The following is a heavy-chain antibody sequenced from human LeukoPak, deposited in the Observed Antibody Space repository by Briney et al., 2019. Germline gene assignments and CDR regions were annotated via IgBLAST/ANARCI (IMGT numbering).Heavy chain of an antibody. V-gene: IGHV3-48*01. J-gene: IGHJ6*03. Sequence: GGSLRLSCEVSGFTFSSYSMHWVRQAPGKGLEWVSYISSSSSTIFYADSVKGRLTISRDNAKNSLYLQMNSLRAEDTAVYYCAKYYGDDPDYYYYMDVWGKGTTVTISS. CDR3: AKYYGDDPDYYYYMDV. D-gene: IGHD4-17*01. CDR2: ISSSSSTI. CDR1: GFTFSSYS.